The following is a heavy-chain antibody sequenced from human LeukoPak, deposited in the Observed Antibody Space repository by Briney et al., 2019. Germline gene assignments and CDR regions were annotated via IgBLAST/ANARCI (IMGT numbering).Heavy chain of an antibody. CDR3: ARAIWFGELFDWFDP. J-gene: IGHJ5*02. D-gene: IGHD3-10*01. V-gene: IGHV3-30*04. Sequence: PGRSLRPSCAASGFTFSSYAMHWVRQAPGRGLEWVAVISYDGSNKYYADSVKGRFTISRDNSKNTLYLQMNSLRAEDTAVYYCARAIWFGELFDWFDPWGQGTLVTVSS. CDR2: ISYDGSNK. CDR1: GFTFSSYA.